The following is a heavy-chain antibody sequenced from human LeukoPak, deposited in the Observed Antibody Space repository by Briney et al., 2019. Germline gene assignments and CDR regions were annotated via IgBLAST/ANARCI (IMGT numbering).Heavy chain of an antibody. V-gene: IGHV4-59*01. CDR2: IYYRGST. CDR3: ARGGDYGDLRYFDY. D-gene: IGHD4-17*01. CDR1: GGSISSYY. Sequence: SETLSLTCTVSGGSISSYYRSWIRQPPGKGLEWIGYIYYRGSTNYNPSLKSRVTFSVDTSKNQFSLKLNSVTAADTAVYYCARGGDYGDLRYFDYWGQGTLVTVSS. J-gene: IGHJ4*02.